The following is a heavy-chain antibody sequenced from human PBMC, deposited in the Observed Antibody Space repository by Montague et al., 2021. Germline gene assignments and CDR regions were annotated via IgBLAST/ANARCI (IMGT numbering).Heavy chain of an antibody. CDR3: VVSARRGGMDV. V-gene: IGHV3-7*01. CDR2: IGGDGVYT. J-gene: IGHJ6*03. D-gene: IGHD6-6*01. Sequence: SRRLSCAASGFSFSSYWMSWVRQAPGKGLVWVASIGGDGVYTYYVDSVKGRFTVSRDNAKNSLYLHMNSLRAEDTAIYYCVVSARRGGMDVWGKGTTVTVSS. CDR1: GFSFSSYW.